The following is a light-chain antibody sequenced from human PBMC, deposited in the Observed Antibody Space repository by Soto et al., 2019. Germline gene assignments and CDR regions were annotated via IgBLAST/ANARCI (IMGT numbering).Light chain of an antibody. CDR3: QQSYSTPWT. Sequence: DIQMTQSPSSLSASVGDRVTITCRAGQSVSSYLNWYQQKPGKAPNLLIYGASSLQSGVPSRFSGSGSGTDFTLTINSLQPEDFATYYCQQSYSTPWTFGQGTKVEIK. CDR2: GAS. V-gene: IGKV1-39*01. CDR1: QSVSSY. J-gene: IGKJ1*01.